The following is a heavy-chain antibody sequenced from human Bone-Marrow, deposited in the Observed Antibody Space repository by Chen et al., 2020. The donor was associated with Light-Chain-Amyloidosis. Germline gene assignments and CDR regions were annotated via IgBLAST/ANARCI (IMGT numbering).Heavy chain of an antibody. CDR2: ISSSSSYI. J-gene: IGHJ1*01. Sequence: EVQLVESGGGLVKPGGSLRLSCAASGFTFSRYSMNWVRKAPGKVLEWVSSISSSSSYIYYADSVKGRFTISRDNAKNSLYLQMNSLRAEDTAVYYCARATLVDYYDSSGYRRLAEYFQHWGQSTLVTVSS. CDR1: GFTFSRYS. V-gene: IGHV3-21*01. D-gene: IGHD3-22*01. CDR3: ARATLVDYYDSSGYRRLAEYFQH.